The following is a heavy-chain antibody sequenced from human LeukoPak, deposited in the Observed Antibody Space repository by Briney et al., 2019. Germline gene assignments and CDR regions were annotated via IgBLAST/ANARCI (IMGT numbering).Heavy chain of an antibody. CDR3: ARARFGPGSDFDY. D-gene: IGHD3-16*01. J-gene: IGHJ4*02. Sequence: TGGSLRLSCAASGFTFSDHAMHWVRQAPGKGLEWVAVISNDGSNKYYVDSVKGRFTISRDNSKNTLYLQMNSLRAEDTAVYYCARARFGPGSDFDYWGQGTLVTVSS. CDR1: GFTFSDHA. V-gene: IGHV3-30*01. CDR2: ISNDGSNK.